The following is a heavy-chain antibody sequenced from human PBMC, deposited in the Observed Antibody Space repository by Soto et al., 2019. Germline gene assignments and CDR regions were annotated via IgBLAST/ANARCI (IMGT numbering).Heavy chain of an antibody. CDR1: GYSFTSYW. CDR3: ARLQAAAGDNDLTFDY. CDR2: NEPSDSYT. V-gene: IGHV5-10-1*01. Sequence: GESLKLSCKGSGYSFTSYWISWVRQMPGKGLEWMGKNEPSDSYTNYSPSFQGHVTISADKSISTAYLQWSSLKASDTAMYYCARLQAAAGDNDLTFDYWGQGTLVTVSS. J-gene: IGHJ4*02. D-gene: IGHD6-13*01.